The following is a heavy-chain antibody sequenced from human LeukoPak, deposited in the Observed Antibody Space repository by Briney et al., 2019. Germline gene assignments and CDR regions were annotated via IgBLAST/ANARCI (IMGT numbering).Heavy chain of an antibody. J-gene: IGHJ3*02. V-gene: IGHV3-21*01. CDR2: ISSSSRYI. D-gene: IGHD2-15*01. CDR3: ARENSRYCPDAFDI. CDR1: GFTFSSYN. Sequence: GGSLRLSWAASGFTFSSYNMDWVRQAPGKGLEWVSSISSSSRYIYYADSVKGRFPISQDNAQNPLYLQMNSLKAEDTAVYYGARENSRYCPDAFDIWGQGTMVTVSS.